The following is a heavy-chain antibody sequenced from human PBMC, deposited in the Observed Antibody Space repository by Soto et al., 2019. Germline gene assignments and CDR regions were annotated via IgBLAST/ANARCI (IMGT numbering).Heavy chain of an antibody. CDR3: AKSSTVVTLYYYYYGMDV. CDR1: GGSISSSSYY. CDR2: IYYSGST. Sequence: PSETLSLTCTVSGGSISSSSYYWGWIRQPPGKGLEWIGSIYYSGSTYYNPSLKSRVTISVDTSKNQFSLKLSSVTAADTAVYYCAKSSTVVTLYYYYYGMDVWGQGTTVTVSS. V-gene: IGHV4-39*01. D-gene: IGHD4-17*01. J-gene: IGHJ6*02.